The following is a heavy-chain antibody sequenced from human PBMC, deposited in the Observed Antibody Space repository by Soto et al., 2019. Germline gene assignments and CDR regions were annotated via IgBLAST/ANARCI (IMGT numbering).Heavy chain of an antibody. CDR3: ARDLCSGGSCYLFDY. CDR2: IWYDGSNK. D-gene: IGHD2-15*01. Sequence: PGGSLRLSCAASGFTFSSYGMHWVRQAPGKGLEWVAVIWYDGSNKCYADSVKGRFTISRDNSKNTLYLQMNSLRAEDTAVYYCARDLCSGGSCYLFDYWGQGTLVTVSS. CDR1: GFTFSSYG. V-gene: IGHV3-33*01. J-gene: IGHJ4*02.